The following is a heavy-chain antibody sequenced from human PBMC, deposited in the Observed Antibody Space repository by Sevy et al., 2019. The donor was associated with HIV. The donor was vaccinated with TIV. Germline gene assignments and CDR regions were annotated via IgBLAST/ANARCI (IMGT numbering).Heavy chain of an antibody. CDR3: ARDIIVAIVPVGH. Sequence: GGSLRLSCAASGFTFSTNWMHWVRQAPGKGLVWLSRINGDGSSTNYADSVKGRFTISRDNAKNTLYLQMNSLRAEDTGVYYCARDIIVAIVPVGHWGQGTLVTVSS. CDR2: INGDGSST. V-gene: IGHV3-74*01. J-gene: IGHJ4*02. D-gene: IGHD5-12*01. CDR1: GFTFSTNW.